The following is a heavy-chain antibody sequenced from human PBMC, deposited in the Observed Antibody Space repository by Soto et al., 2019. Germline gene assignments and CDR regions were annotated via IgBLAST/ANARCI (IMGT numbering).Heavy chain of an antibody. Sequence: QVQLQESGPGLVKPSQTLSLTCTVSGGSISSGDYYWSWIRQPPGKGLEWIGYIYYSGSTYYNPSPKSRVTISVDTSKNQFSMKLSSVTAADTAVYYCARVSRDGYKRNWFDPWGQGTLVTVSS. CDR1: GGSISSGDYY. V-gene: IGHV4-30-4*01. J-gene: IGHJ5*02. CDR3: ARVSRDGYKRNWFDP. CDR2: IYYSGST. D-gene: IGHD5-12*01.